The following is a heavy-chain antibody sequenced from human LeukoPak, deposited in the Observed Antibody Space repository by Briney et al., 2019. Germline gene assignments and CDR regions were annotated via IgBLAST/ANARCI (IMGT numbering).Heavy chain of an antibody. CDR2: IYYSGTT. D-gene: IGHD5-18*01. V-gene: IGHV4-31*03. Sequence: SETLSLTCTVSGGSISSGGFYWSWIRQHPGKGLEWLGYIYYSGTTYYNPSLKSRVTFSVDTSKNQFSLKLNPVTAADTALYYCARGTTDGYSYGRFDYWGQGTLVTVSS. CDR3: ARGTTDGYSYGRFDY. J-gene: IGHJ4*02. CDR1: GGSISSGGFY.